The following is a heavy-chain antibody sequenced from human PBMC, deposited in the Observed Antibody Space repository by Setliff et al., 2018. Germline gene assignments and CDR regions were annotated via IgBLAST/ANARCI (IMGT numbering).Heavy chain of an antibody. V-gene: IGHV3-7*01. CDR1: GFSLSDHY. CDR3: ARPGRSNYWDSFDY. D-gene: IGHD3-10*01. J-gene: IGHJ4*02. Sequence: GGSLRLSCAASGFSLSDHYVDWVRQAPGKGLEWVANINQDGSEKYYVDSVKGRFTISRDNAKNSLYLQMNSLRADDTAVYYCARPGRSNYWDSFDYWGQGTLVTVSS. CDR2: INQDGSEK.